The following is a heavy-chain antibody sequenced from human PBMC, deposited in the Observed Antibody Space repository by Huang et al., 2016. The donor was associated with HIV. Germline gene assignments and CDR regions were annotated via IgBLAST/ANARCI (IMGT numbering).Heavy chain of an antibody. D-gene: IGHD6-25*01. V-gene: IGHV2-5*01. Sequence: QITLRESGPALVKPTQTLTLTCTFSGFSLPTTGVGVGWIRQPPGQALEWLSFIYSNGDGRYSPSLSSRLTITKDTSKDQVVLTMTNMDPVDTATYYCARSTDASAATFYFDFWGQGTLVAVSS. CDR1: GFSLPTTGVG. CDR3: ARSTDASAATFYFDF. J-gene: IGHJ4*02. CDR2: IYSNGDG.